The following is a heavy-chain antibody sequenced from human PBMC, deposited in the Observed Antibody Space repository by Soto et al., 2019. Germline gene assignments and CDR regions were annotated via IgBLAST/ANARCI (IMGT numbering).Heavy chain of an antibody. CDR2: IYDDGGN. J-gene: IGHJ3*01. CDR1: GDSISSYF. V-gene: IGHV4-59*03. CDR3: VSSRSAIYGDAFDV. D-gene: IGHD2-2*01. Sequence: QLQESGPGLVKPSEPLSLTCSVSGDSISSYFKNWMPQPPGKGREGIGCIYDDGGNKYNPSLESRVTILLDTSKNEFSLRLRSVTSADTAVYYCVSSRSAIYGDAFDVWGQGTMVTVSS.